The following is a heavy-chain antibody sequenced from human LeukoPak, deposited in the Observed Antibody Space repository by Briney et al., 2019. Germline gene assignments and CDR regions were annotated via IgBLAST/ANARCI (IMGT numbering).Heavy chain of an antibody. V-gene: IGHV1-8*01. D-gene: IGHD3-9*01. CDR3: ARGAYFDWLLTDAFNI. CDR2: MNPNSGNT. Sequence: ASVKVSCKASGYTFTSYDINWVRQATGQGLEWMGWMNPNSGNTGYAQKFQGRVTMTRNTSISTAYMELSSLRSEDTAVYYCARGAYFDWLLTDAFNIWGQGTMVTVSS. J-gene: IGHJ3*02. CDR1: GYTFTSYD.